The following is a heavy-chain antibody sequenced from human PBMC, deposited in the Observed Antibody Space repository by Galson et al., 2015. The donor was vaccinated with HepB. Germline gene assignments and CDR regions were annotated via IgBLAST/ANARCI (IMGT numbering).Heavy chain of an antibody. J-gene: IGHJ6*02. CDR3: ARVRAAYYGSGSYYNDQPVGYYYGMDV. V-gene: IGHV4-34*01. CDR1: GGSFSGYY. CDR2: INHSGST. D-gene: IGHD3-10*01. Sequence: TLSLTCAVYGGSFSGYYWSWIRQPPGKGLEWIGEINHSGSTNYNPSLKSRVTISVDTSKNQFSLKLNSVTAADTAVYYCARVRAAYYGSGSYYNDQPVGYYYGMDVWGQGTTVTVSS.